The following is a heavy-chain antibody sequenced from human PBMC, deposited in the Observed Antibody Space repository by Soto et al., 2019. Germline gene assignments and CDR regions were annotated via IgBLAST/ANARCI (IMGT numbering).Heavy chain of an antibody. CDR3: AKDLRAIVGATTDFEY. J-gene: IGHJ4*02. CDR1: GFTFSSYA. D-gene: IGHD1-26*01. CDR2: ISGSGVST. Sequence: GGSLRLSCAASGFTFSSYAMSWVRQAPGKGLEWVSAISGSGVSTYYADSVKGRFTISRDNSKNTLYLQMNSLRAEDTALYYCAKDLRAIVGATTDFEYWGQGTLVTVSS. V-gene: IGHV3-23*01.